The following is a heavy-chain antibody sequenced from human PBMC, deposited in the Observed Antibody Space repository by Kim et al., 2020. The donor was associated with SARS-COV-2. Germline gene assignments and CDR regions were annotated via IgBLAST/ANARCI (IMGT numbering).Heavy chain of an antibody. CDR3: ARESAY. Sequence: SSNSTKFYAGSLKGRLTISRDNDKNALYLQMSSRRVEDTAVYYCARESAYWGQGTLVTVSS. J-gene: IGHJ4*02. CDR2: SSNSTK. V-gene: IGHV3-48*01.